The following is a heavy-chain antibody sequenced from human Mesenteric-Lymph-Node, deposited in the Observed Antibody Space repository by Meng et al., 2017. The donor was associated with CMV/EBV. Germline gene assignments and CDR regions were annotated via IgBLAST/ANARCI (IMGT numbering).Heavy chain of an antibody. V-gene: IGHV1-2*02. Sequence: ASVKVSCKASGYTFTAYSMHWVRQAPGQGLEWMGWININSGGTNYAQKFQGRVTMTRDTSISTAYMELSRLRSNDTAVYYCASSSTGYYYGMDVWGQGTTVTVSS. D-gene: IGHD2-2*01. J-gene: IGHJ6*02. CDR1: GYTFTAYS. CDR2: ININSGGT. CDR3: ASSSTGYYYGMDV.